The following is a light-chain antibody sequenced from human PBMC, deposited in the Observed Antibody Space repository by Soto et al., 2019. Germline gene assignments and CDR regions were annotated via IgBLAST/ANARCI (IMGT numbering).Light chain of an antibody. CDR3: QQTNNFPLT. CDR1: QDIKNY. V-gene: IGKV1-33*01. J-gene: IGKJ5*01. Sequence: DIQMTQSPSSLSASVGDRVTITCQASQDIKNYLNWYQQKSGKAPKLLIYDASTLERGIPSRFSGSGSGTDFTLTISSLQPEDFATYYCQQTNNFPLTFGQGTRLEIK. CDR2: DAS.